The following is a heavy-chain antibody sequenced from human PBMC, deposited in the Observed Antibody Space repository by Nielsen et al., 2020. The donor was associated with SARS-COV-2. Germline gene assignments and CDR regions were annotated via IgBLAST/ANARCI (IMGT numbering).Heavy chain of an antibody. CDR1: GGSFSSYH. CDR2: INHSGST. D-gene: IGHD5-18*01. J-gene: IGHJ6*03. Sequence: SETLSLTCSVYGGSFSSYHWSWIRQSPGKGLEWIGEINHSGSTNYNPSLKSRVTISIDTSKNQFSLNLSSVTAADMAVYYCASRAEGLQLWRRYFYYRDVWGKGTTVTVSS. CDR3: ASRAEGLQLWRRYFYYRDV. V-gene: IGHV4-34*01.